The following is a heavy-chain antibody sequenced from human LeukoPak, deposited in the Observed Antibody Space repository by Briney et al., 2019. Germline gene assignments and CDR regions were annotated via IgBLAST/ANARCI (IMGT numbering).Heavy chain of an antibody. Sequence: GSLRLSCAASGFTFSSYTMNWVRQAPGKGLECVSSITFSSSHIYYADSVKGRFTISRDNTKDSLYLQMNSLRAEDTAIYYCARGPQFSGPGWFDPWGQGTLVTVSS. CDR1: GFTFSSYT. D-gene: IGHD3-10*01. V-gene: IGHV3-21*01. CDR2: ITFSSSHI. CDR3: ARGPQFSGPGWFDP. J-gene: IGHJ5*02.